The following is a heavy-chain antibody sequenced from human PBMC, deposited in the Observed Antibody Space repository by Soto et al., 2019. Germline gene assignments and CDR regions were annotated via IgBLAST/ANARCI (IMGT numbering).Heavy chain of an antibody. V-gene: IGHV4-4*02. J-gene: IGHJ5*01. CDR3: ARVRQGCSANNCYFDP. D-gene: IGHD1-1*01. Sequence: SETLSLTCTLSGGSVRAPDWWNWVRQSPYKGLEWIAEVHISGHSNYNPSLRSRVSVSIDSSKNQFYLNLNSVTAADTAIYYCARVRQGCSANNCYFDPRGQGTQVTVSS. CDR2: VHISGHS. CDR1: GGSVRAPDW.